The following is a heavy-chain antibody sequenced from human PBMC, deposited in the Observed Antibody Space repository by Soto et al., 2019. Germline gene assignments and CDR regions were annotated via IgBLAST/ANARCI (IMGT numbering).Heavy chain of an antibody. V-gene: IGHV4-39*01. J-gene: IGHJ6*03. D-gene: IGHD5-12*01. CDR2: IYYSGST. CDR3: AYSGYDWGVLYYIDV. Sequence: PSETLSLTCTVSGGSISSSSYYWGWIRQPPGKGLEWIGSIYYSGSTYYNPSLKSRVTISVDTSKNQFSLKLSSVTAADTAVYYSAYSGYDWGVLYYIDVWGKGTTVTVSS. CDR1: GGSISSSSYY.